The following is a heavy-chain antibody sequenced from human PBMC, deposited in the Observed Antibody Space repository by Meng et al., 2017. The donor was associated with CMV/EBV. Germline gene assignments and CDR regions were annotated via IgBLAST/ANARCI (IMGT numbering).Heavy chain of an antibody. D-gene: IGHD6-19*01. CDR3: SIIGSGWFDY. CDR1: GYTFTNYD. V-gene: IGHV1-8*01. CDR2: MNPNSGNT. Sequence: ASVKVSCKASGYTFTNYDINWVRQATGQGLEWMGWMNPNSGNTGYAQKFQGRVTMTRNTSISTAYMELSSLRSEDTAVYYWSIIGSGWFDYWGQGTLVTVSS. J-gene: IGHJ4*02.